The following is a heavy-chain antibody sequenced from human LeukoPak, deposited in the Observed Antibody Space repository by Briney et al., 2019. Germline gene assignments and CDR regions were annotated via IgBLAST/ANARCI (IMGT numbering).Heavy chain of an antibody. CDR3: AKANWDDEYIFTN. CDR2: IWNDGSNK. V-gene: IGHV3-33*06. D-gene: IGHD1-1*01. Sequence: GRSLRLSCAASGFTFSGYGMHWVRQAPGKGPEWVAVIWNDGSNKYYADSVKGRFTISRDNSKNTLYLQMNSLRAEDTAVYYCAKANWDDEYIFTNWGQGTLVTVSS. J-gene: IGHJ4*02. CDR1: GFTFSGYG.